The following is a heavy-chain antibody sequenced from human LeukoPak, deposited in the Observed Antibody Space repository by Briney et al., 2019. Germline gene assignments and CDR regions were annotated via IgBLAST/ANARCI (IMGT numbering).Heavy chain of an antibody. J-gene: IGHJ4*02. Sequence: PGRSLRLSCAASGFTFSSYGMHWVRQAPGKGLEWVAVIWYDGSNKYYADSVKGRFTISRDNSKNTLYLQMNSLRAEDTAVYYCAKAGYYYDSSGNYWGQGTLVTVSS. CDR2: IWYDGSNK. D-gene: IGHD3-22*01. CDR1: GFTFSSYG. CDR3: AKAGYYYDSSGNY. V-gene: IGHV3-33*06.